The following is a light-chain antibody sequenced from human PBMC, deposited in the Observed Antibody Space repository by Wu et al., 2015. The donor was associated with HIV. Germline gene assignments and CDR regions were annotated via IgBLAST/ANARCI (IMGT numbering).Light chain of an antibody. V-gene: IGKV1-39*01. J-gene: IGKJ3*01. CDR2: SAS. Sequence: DIQMTQSPSSLSASVGDRVTITCRASQSMNNFLNWYQQKPGKAPKLLIYSASSLQSGVPSRFSGSGSGTDFTLTISCLQSEDFATYYCQQYYTDPHFGPGTKVDSK. CDR3: QQYYTDPH. CDR1: QSMNNF.